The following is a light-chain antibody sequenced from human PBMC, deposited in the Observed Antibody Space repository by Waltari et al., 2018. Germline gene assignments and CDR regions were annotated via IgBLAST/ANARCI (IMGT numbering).Light chain of an antibody. CDR1: SSNVGGYKS. V-gene: IGLV2-14*03. Sequence: QSVLTQPASVSGSPGQSITISCSGTSSNVGGYKSVSWYQHHPGKVPTVIIYDVTNRPSGVSNRFAGSKSGNTASLAISGLQADDEATYYCRSSTNDNTWVFGGGTRLTVL. CDR2: DVT. CDR3: RSSTNDNTWV. J-gene: IGLJ3*02.